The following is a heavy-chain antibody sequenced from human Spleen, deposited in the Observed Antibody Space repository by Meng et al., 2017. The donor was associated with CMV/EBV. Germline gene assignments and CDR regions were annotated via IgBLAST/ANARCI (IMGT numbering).Heavy chain of an antibody. CDR2: IYPGDSDT. CDR1: GYSFTSYW. J-gene: IGHJ3*02. D-gene: IGHD3-10*01. Sequence: GESLKISCKGSGYSFTSYWIGWVRQMPGKGLEWMGIIYPGDSDTRYSPSFQGQVTISADKSISTAFLQWSSLKASDTAMYYCARPIKTQFGAFEIWGQGTLVTVSS. CDR3: ARPIKTQFGAFEI. V-gene: IGHV5-51*01.